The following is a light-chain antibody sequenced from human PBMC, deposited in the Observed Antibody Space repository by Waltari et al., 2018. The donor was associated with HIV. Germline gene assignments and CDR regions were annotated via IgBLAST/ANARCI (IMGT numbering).Light chain of an antibody. V-gene: IGLV2-11*01. CDR2: GVT. J-gene: IGLJ2*01. CDR3: SSYAGRYTVI. CDR1: SSDVGAYDY. Sequence: QSALTQPRSVSGSPGQSVTISCTGSSSDVGAYDYVSWYQQYPGKAPKVIPYGVTKRPSGIPDRFSGSKSGSTASLTISGPQAEDEADYYCSSYAGRYTVIFGGGTKLTVL.